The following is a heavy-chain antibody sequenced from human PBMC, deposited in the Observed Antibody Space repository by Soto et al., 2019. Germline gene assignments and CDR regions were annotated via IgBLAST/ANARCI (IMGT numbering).Heavy chain of an antibody. CDR1: GGTFSSYA. CDR2: IIPIFGTA. J-gene: IGHJ6*02. D-gene: IGHD4-4*01. V-gene: IGHV1-69*01. CDR3: AGCGWANDYRAYYYYGMDV. Sequence: QVQLVQSGAEVKKPGSSVKVSCKASGGTFSSYAISWVRQAPGQGLEWMGGIIPIFGTANYAQKFQGRVTITADESTSRAYMELSSLRSEDTAVYYCAGCGWANDYRAYYYYGMDVWGQGTTVTVSS.